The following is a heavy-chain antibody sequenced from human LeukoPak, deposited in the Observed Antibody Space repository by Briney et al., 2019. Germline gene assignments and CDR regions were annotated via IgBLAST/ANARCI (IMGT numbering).Heavy chain of an antibody. D-gene: IGHD3-10*01. V-gene: IGHV3-7*01. CDR1: GFTLSNHW. J-gene: IGHJ2*01. CDR2: IKQDGIEK. CDR3: ARGQPNYYGSGSYYKIPPYWYFDL. Sequence: PGGSLRLSCAASGFTLSNHWMIWVRQAPGKGLECVANIKQDGIEKYYLDSVKGRFTISRDNAKNSVYLQMNSLRAEDTAVYYCARGQPNYYGSGSYYKIPPYWYFDLWGRGTLVTVSS.